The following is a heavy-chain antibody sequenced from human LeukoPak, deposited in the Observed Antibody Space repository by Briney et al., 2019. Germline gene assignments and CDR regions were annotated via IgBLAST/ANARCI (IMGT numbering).Heavy chain of an antibody. Sequence: GGSPRLSCAPPGFTFSSNMMSWVRQAPGQGLEWGANIKQEGSEKYYVDSVKGRFTFSRDNAKTSLYLQMNSLRSEDTAVDYCRREGSYPYCIEYWGQGTLDTVSS. D-gene: IGHD1-26*01. CDR2: IKQEGSEK. V-gene: IGHV3-7*01. J-gene: IGHJ4*02. CDR1: GFTFSSNM. CDR3: RREGSYPYCIEY.